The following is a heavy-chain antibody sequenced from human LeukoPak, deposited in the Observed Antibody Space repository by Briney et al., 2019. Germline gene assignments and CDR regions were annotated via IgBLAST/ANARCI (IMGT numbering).Heavy chain of an antibody. D-gene: IGHD6-13*01. J-gene: IGHJ6*03. Sequence: PGGSLRLSCSASGFSFSNYGMHWVRQAPGKGLEWVAYMPYDETNKYYADFVKGRFTISRDNAKNSLYLQMNSLRAEDTAVYYCATTRIADYYMDVWGKGTTVTISS. CDR2: MPYDETNK. CDR3: ATTRIADYYMDV. CDR1: GFSFSNYG. V-gene: IGHV3-30*02.